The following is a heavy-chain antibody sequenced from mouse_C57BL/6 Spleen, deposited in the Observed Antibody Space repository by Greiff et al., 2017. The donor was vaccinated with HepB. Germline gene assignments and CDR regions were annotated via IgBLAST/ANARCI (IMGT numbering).Heavy chain of an antibody. CDR3: ARSRGLITTVFDY. Sequence: VKLQQPGTELVKPGASVKLSCKASGYTFTSYWMHWVKQRPGQGLEWIGNINPSNGGTNYNEKFKSKATLTVDKSSSTAYMQLSSLTSEDSAVYYCARSRGLITTVFDYWGQGTTLTVSS. CDR1: GYTFTSYW. CDR2: INPSNGGT. D-gene: IGHD1-1*01. J-gene: IGHJ2*01. V-gene: IGHV1-53*01.